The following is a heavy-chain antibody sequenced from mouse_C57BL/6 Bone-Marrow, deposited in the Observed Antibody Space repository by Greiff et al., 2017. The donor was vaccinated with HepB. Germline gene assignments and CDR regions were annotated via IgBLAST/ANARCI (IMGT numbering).Heavy chain of an antibody. Sequence: VQGVESGAELARPGASVKLSCKASGYTFTSYGISWVKQRTGQGLEWIGEIYPRSGNTYYNEKFKGKATLTADKSSSTAYMELRSLTSEDSAVYFCARGRWLLLAYWGQGTLVTVSA. D-gene: IGHD2-3*01. J-gene: IGHJ3*01. CDR1: GYTFTSYG. CDR3: ARGRWLLLAY. CDR2: IYPRSGNT. V-gene: IGHV1-81*01.